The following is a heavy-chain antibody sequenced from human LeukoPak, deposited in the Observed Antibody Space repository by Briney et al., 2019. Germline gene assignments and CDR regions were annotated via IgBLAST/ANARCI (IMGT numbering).Heavy chain of an antibody. Sequence: ASVKVSCKASGYTFTSYDINWVRQAPGQGLEWMGWMNPNRGNTGYAQKFQGRVTLTRNTSISTAYMELSSLRSEDTAVYYCARATIRYDSSGYYFDYWGQGALVTVSS. CDR1: GYTFTSYD. V-gene: IGHV1-8*01. CDR3: ARATIRYDSSGYYFDY. D-gene: IGHD3-22*01. J-gene: IGHJ4*02. CDR2: MNPNRGNT.